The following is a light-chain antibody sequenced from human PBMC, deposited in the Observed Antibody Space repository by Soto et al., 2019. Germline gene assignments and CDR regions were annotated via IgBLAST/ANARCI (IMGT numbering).Light chain of an antibody. CDR3: QQYDILPIT. J-gene: IGKJ5*01. CDR1: QSVSGW. V-gene: IGKV1-5*01. CDR2: DAS. Sequence: DIQITQSPSTLSASVGDTVTVTCRASQSVSGWLAWYQQKPGEAPKILIYDASALQRGVPSRFRGSGSGTHFTFTISRLQTEDIGTYYCQQYDILPITFGRGTRLEIK.